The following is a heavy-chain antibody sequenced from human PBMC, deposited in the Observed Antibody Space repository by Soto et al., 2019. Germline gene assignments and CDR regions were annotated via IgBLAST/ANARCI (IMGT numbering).Heavy chain of an antibody. CDR3: ARGRAYCTNGVCYDGLDY. CDR1: GFTVSSNY. J-gene: IGHJ4*02. D-gene: IGHD2-8*01. CDR2: IYSGGNT. Sequence: EVQLVETGGGLIQPGGSLRLSCAASGFTVSSNYMSWVRQAPGKGLEWVSVIYSGGNTYYADSVKGRFTISRDNSKNTLYLQMNSVRAEDTAVYYCARGRAYCTNGVCYDGLDYWGQGTLVTVSS. V-gene: IGHV3-53*02.